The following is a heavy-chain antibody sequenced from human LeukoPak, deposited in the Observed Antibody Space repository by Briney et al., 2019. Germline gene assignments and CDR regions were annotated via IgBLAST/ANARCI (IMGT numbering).Heavy chain of an antibody. CDR1: GYTFTGYY. CDR2: INPNSGGT. V-gene: IGHV1-2*02. D-gene: IGHD3-3*01. J-gene: IGHJ3*02. CDR3: ARLTYYDFWSGYNYAFDI. Sequence: ASVKVSCKASGYTFTGYYMHWVRQAPGQGLEWMGWINPNSGGTNYAQKFQGRVTMTRDTSISTAYMELSRLRSDDTAVYYCARLTYYDFWSGYNYAFDIWGHGTMVTVSS.